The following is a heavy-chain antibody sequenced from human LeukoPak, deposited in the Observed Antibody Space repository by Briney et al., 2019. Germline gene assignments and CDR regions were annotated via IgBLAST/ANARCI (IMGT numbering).Heavy chain of an antibody. J-gene: IGHJ4*02. CDR3: ARDLLQYFDWLTMAGY. CDR1: GGTFSSYA. D-gene: IGHD3-9*01. Sequence: ASVKVSCKASGGTFSSYAISWVRQAPGQGLEWMGWISAYNGNTKYAQRLQGRVTMTTDTSTTTAYVELRSLRSDDTAVYYCARDLLQYFDWLTMAGYWGQGTLVSVSS. V-gene: IGHV1-18*01. CDR2: ISAYNGNT.